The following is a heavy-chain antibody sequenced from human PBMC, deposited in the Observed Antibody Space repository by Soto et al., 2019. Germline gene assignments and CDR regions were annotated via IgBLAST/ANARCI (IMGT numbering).Heavy chain of an antibody. Sequence: SVKVSCKASGGTFSSYAISWVRQAPGQGLEWMGGIIPIFGTANYAQKFQGRVTITADESTSTAYMELSSLRSEDTAVYYCAGLDTAMVNPIDCWGQGPLVTVSS. CDR2: IIPIFGTA. CDR3: AGLDTAMVNPIDC. CDR1: GGTFSSYA. V-gene: IGHV1-69*13. J-gene: IGHJ4*02. D-gene: IGHD5-18*01.